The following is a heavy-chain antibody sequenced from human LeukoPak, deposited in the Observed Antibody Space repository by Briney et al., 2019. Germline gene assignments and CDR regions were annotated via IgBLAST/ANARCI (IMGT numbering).Heavy chain of an antibody. CDR1: GFTFSSYA. CDR2: ISGSGGST. J-gene: IGHJ5*02. CDR3: AKDYYYGSGTPPNWFDP. D-gene: IGHD3-10*01. Sequence: GGSLRLSCAASGFTFSSYAMSWVRQAPGKGLEWVSAISGSGGSTYYADSVKGRFTISRDNSKNTLYLQMNGLRAEDTAVYYCAKDYYYGSGTPPNWFDPWGQGTLVTVSS. V-gene: IGHV3-23*01.